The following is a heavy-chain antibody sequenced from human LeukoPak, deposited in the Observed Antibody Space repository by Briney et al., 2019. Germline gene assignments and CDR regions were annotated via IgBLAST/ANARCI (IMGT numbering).Heavy chain of an antibody. CDR2: ISSSGTTI. D-gene: IGHD5-12*01. J-gene: IGHJ4*02. CDR3: ARTSHYVDIAATIPYGIYYFDY. CDR1: GFTFSSYE. Sequence: GGSPRLSCAASGFTFSSYEMNWVRQAPGKGLEWVSYISSSGTTIYYADSVKGRFTISRDNAKNSLYLQMNSLRAEDTAVYYCARTSHYVDIAATIPYGIYYFDYWGQGTLVTVSS. V-gene: IGHV3-48*03.